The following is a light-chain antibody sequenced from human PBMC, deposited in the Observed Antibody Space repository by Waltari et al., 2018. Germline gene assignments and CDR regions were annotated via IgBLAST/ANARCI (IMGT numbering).Light chain of an antibody. CDR2: GAS. Sequence: EIVMTQSPAPLSVSPGERATLSCRASQSVSSNLAWYQQKPGQAPRPLIYGASTRATGVPAGFSGSGSGTEFTLTISSLQSEDFAVYYCQQYNNWPRTFGQGTKVEIK. V-gene: IGKV3-15*01. CDR3: QQYNNWPRT. J-gene: IGKJ1*01. CDR1: QSVSSN.